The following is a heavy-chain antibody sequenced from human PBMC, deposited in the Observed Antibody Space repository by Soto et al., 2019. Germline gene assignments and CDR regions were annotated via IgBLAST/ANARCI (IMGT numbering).Heavy chain of an antibody. Sequence: EVQLLESGGGLVQPGGSLRLSCAASGFTFSSYAMSWVRQAPGKGLEWVSAISGSGGSTYYADSVKGRFTISRDNSKNTLYLQMNSVRAEDTAVYYCAKGGMVGKRQQLFDYWGQGTLVTVSS. J-gene: IGHJ4*02. D-gene: IGHD6-13*01. CDR3: AKGGMVGKRQQLFDY. CDR2: ISGSGGST. CDR1: GFTFSSYA. V-gene: IGHV3-23*01.